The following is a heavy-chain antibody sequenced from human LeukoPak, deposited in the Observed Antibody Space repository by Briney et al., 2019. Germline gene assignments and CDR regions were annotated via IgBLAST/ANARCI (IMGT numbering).Heavy chain of an antibody. D-gene: IGHD2-21*02. Sequence: GGSLRLSCAASGFTFNTYGMAWIRQAPGKGLEWVSYISSSGSTIYYADSVKGRFTISRDNAKNSLYLQMNSLRAEDTAVYYCARGQQRAVTGHYFDYWGQGTLVTVSS. J-gene: IGHJ4*02. CDR1: GFTFNTYG. CDR2: ISSSGSTI. CDR3: ARGQQRAVTGHYFDY. V-gene: IGHV3-11*01.